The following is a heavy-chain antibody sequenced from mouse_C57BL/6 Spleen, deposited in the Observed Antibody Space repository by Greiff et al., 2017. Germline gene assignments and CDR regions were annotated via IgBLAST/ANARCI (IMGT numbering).Heavy chain of an antibody. CDR3: ARHNRFITTVVDAWFAY. D-gene: IGHD1-1*01. V-gene: IGHV5-6*01. Sequence: EVKLMESGGDLVKPGGSLKLSCAASGFTFSSYGMSWVRQTPDKRLEWVATISSGGSYTYYPDSVKGRFTISRDNAKNTLYLQMSSLKSEDTAMYYCARHNRFITTVVDAWFAYWGQGTLVTVSA. J-gene: IGHJ3*01. CDR2: ISSGGSYT. CDR1: GFTFSSYG.